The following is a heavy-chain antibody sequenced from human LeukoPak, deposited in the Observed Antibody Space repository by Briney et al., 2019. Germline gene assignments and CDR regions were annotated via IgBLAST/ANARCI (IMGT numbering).Heavy chain of an antibody. V-gene: IGHV4-39*07. D-gene: IGHD3-22*01. CDR1: GGSISSSSYY. CDR2: IYYSGST. CDR3: ARLSSHYSDSWFDP. Sequence: SETLSLTCTVSGGSISSSSYYWGWIRQPPGKGLEWIGSIYYSGSTYYNPSLKSRVTISVDTSKNQFSLNLNSVTAADTAVYYCARLSSHYSDSWFDPWGQGTLVTVSS. J-gene: IGHJ5*02.